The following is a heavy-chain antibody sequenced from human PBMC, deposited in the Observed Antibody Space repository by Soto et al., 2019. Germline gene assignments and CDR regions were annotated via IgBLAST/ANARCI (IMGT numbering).Heavy chain of an antibody. CDR1: GGSISSSNW. Sequence: NPSETLSLTCAVSGGSISSSNWWSWVRQPPGKGLEWIGEIYHSGSTNYNPSLKSRVTISVDKSKNQFSLKLSSVTAADTAVYYCARVGTVVGATTSFDYWGQGTLVTVSS. CDR3: ARVGTVVGATTSFDY. J-gene: IGHJ4*02. V-gene: IGHV4-4*02. D-gene: IGHD1-26*01. CDR2: IYHSGST.